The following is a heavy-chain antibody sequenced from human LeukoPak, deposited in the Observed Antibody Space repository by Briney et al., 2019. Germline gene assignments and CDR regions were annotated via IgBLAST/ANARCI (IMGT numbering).Heavy chain of an antibody. Sequence: SQTLSLICAISGVSVSTHTAGWNWIRQSPSRGLDWLGRTYSSSQWYSEYAVCVKSRITINADTSKNQFSLQLNSVTPEDTAVYFCGRGVDTPMTRGIDYWGQETLVTVSS. J-gene: IGHJ4*02. CDR3: GRGVDTPMTRGIDY. V-gene: IGHV6-1*01. CDR2: TYSSSQWYS. D-gene: IGHD5-18*01. CDR1: GVSVSTHTAG.